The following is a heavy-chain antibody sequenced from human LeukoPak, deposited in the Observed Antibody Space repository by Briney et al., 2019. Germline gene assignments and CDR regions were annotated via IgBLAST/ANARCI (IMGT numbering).Heavy chain of an antibody. V-gene: IGHV4-39*07. Sequence: SETLSLTCTVSGGSISSSSYYWGWIRQPPGKGLEWIGSIYYSGSTYYNPSLKSRVTISVDTSKNQFSLKLSSVTAADTAVYYCARTNRVAPARGAFDIWGQGTMVTVSS. CDR1: GGSISSSSYY. CDR3: ARTNRVAPARGAFDI. CDR2: IYYSGST. D-gene: IGHD2/OR15-2a*01. J-gene: IGHJ3*02.